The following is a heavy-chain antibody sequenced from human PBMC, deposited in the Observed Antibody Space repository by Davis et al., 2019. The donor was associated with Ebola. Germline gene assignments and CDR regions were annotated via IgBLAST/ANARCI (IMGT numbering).Heavy chain of an antibody. J-gene: IGHJ4*02. D-gene: IGHD6-19*01. V-gene: IGHV4-39*07. Sequence: SKTLSLTCTVSGGSISSSSYDWGWIRQPPGKGLEWIGEINHRGSTNYNPSLKSRVTISINTSKNQFSLKLNSVTAADTAVYYCARGTMYSSGWYFDFWGQGTLVTVSS. CDR1: GGSISSSSYD. CDR2: INHRGST. CDR3: ARGTMYSSGWYFDF.